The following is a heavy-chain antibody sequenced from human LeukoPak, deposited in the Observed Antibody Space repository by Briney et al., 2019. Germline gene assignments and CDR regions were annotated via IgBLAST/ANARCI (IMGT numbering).Heavy chain of an antibody. Sequence: GGSLRLSCVASGLNFDDSAMHWVRQAPGKGLEWVSLISADGGSTFSADSVKGRFSISRDNSKNSLYLQMNSLRSEDSAMYYCAKESGKFDYWGQGTLVAVSS. J-gene: IGHJ4*02. CDR1: GLNFDDSA. CDR2: ISADGGST. V-gene: IGHV3-43*02. CDR3: AKESGKFDY.